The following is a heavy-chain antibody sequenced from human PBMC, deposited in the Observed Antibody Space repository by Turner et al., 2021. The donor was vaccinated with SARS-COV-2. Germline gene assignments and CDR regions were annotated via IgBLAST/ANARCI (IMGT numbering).Heavy chain of an antibody. CDR1: GGSLSGYY. Sequence: QVQLQQWGAGPLKPSETLSLICAVNGGSLSGYYLTWIRQPPGEGLEGIGEVHPYGTTYYSPSLKSRDSMSVDTSKNKFSRNLNSVTAADTAVYYCARGDDPRKSGVVWGQGTLVTVSS. CDR2: VHPYGTT. V-gene: IGHV4-34*01. CDR3: ARGDDPRKSGVV. J-gene: IGHJ4*02. D-gene: IGHD3-3*01.